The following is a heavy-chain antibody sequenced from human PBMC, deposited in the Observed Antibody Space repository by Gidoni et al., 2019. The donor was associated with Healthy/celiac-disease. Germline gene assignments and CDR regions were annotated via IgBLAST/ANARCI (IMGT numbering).Heavy chain of an antibody. CDR2: ISYDGSNK. CDR1: GFTFSSYA. V-gene: IGHV3-30-3*01. CDR3: AGGDIRATVTLGESPYGWFDP. D-gene: IGHD4-17*01. Sequence: QVQLVESGGGVVQPGRSLRLSCAASGFTFSSYAMHWVRQAPGKGLEGVAVISYDGSNKYYADSVKGRFTISRDNSKNTLYLQMNSLRAEDTAVYYCAGGDIRATVTLGESPYGWFDPWGQGTLVTVSS. J-gene: IGHJ5*02.